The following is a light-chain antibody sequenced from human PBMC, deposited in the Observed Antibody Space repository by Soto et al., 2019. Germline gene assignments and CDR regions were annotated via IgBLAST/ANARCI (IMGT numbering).Light chain of an antibody. CDR3: QQANIFPLT. V-gene: IGKV1D-12*01. CDR1: QGISRW. Sequence: DIQMTQSPSSVSASVGDRVTITCRARQGISRWLAWYQHRPGKAPKLLIYDASSLQSGVPSRFSGSGSGTDFTLTISSLQPEDFAPYYCQQANIFPLTFGGGTRVEVK. CDR2: DAS. J-gene: IGKJ4*01.